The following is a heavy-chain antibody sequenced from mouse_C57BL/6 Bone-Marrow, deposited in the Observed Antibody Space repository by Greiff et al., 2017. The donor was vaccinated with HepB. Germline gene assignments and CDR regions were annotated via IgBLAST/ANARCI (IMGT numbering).Heavy chain of an antibody. Sequence: QVHVKQSGAELVKPGASVKMSCKASGYTFTTYPIEWMKQNHGKSLEWIGNFHPYNDDTKYNEKFKGKATLTVEKSSSTVYLELSRLTSDDSAVYYCARGYDGSSLYYAMDYWGQGTSVTVSS. CDR3: ARGYDGSSLYYAMDY. J-gene: IGHJ4*01. CDR2: FHPYNDDT. V-gene: IGHV1-47*01. D-gene: IGHD1-1*01. CDR1: GYTFTTYP.